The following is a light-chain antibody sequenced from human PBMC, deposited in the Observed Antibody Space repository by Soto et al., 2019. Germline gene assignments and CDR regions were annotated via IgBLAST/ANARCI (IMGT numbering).Light chain of an antibody. CDR3: SSYTSSSYGV. J-gene: IGLJ3*02. V-gene: IGLV2-14*01. CDR1: SSDIGAYDY. CDR2: EVT. Sequence: QSVLTQPASVSGSPGQSITISCSGSSSDIGAYDYVSWYQQHPGKAPKLLIYEVTSRPSGVSHRFSGSKSGNTASLTISGLQAEDEADYYCSSYTSSSYGVFGGGTKLTVL.